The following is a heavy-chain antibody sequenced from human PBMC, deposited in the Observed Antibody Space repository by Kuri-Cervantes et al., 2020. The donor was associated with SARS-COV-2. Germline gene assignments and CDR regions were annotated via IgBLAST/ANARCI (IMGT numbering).Heavy chain of an antibody. CDR1: GFTFSSYA. V-gene: IGHV3-30-3*01. J-gene: IGHJ4*02. Sequence: GESLKISCAASGFTFSSYAMHWVRQAPGKGLEWVAVISYDGSNKYYADSVKGRVTISRDNSKNTLYLQMNSLRADDTAVYYSARDLSWAAAGSLDYWGQGPLVTVSS. CDR2: ISYDGSNK. D-gene: IGHD6-13*01. CDR3: ARDLSWAAAGSLDY.